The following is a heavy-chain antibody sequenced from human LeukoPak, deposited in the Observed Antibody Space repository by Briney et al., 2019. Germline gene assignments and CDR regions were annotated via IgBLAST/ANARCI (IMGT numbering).Heavy chain of an antibody. D-gene: IGHD6-19*01. CDR1: GLTVSSNY. CDR3: ARDRASGWDRGFDY. V-gene: IGHV3-66*01. J-gene: IGHJ4*02. CDR2: IYSGGST. Sequence: GGSLRLSCAASGLTVSSNYMSWVRQAPGKGLEWVSVIYSGGSTYHADSVKGRFTISRDNSKNTLYLQMNSLRAEDTAVYYCARDRASGWDRGFDYWGQGTLVTVSS.